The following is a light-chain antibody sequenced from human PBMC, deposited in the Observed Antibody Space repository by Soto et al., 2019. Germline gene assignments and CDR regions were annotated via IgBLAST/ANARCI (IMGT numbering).Light chain of an antibody. CDR1: QSISSW. CDR2: DAS. J-gene: IGKJ1*01. V-gene: IGKV1-5*01. CDR3: QYYNSYP. Sequence: DIQMTQSPSTLSASVGDRVTVTCRASQSISSWLAWYQQKPGKATKLLIYDASSLESGVPSRCSGSGSGTEFTLTICSLQPDDFASYYCQYYNSYPFGQGTKV.